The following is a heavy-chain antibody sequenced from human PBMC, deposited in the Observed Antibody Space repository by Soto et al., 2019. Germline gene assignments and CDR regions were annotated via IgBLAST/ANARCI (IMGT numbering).Heavy chain of an antibody. V-gene: IGHV3-15*07. Sequence: GVFLRLSCAAAGLPFSNAWMNWVRQAPGKGLEWVGRIKSKTDGGTTDYAAPVKGRFTISRDDSKNTLYLQMNSLKTEDTAVYYCTTAGETYPNSYGTYYYSMDVWGQGTTVTVSS. D-gene: IGHD5-18*01. J-gene: IGHJ6*02. CDR3: TTAGETYPNSYGTYYYSMDV. CDR2: IKSKTDGGTT. CDR1: GLPFSNAW.